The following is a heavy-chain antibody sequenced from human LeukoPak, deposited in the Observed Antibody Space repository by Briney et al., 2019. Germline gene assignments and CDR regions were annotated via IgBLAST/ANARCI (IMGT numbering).Heavy chain of an antibody. V-gene: IGHV1-46*01. CDR3: ARARDYYYYYGMDV. CDR1: GYTFTEYY. Sequence: ASVKVSCKASGYTFTEYYIHWVRQAPGQGLECMGRINPSDGGTRYAQTFQGRVTMTRDTSTSTVYMELSSLRSEDTAVYYCARARDYYYYYGMDVWGQGTTVTVSS. CDR2: INPSDGGT. J-gene: IGHJ6*02.